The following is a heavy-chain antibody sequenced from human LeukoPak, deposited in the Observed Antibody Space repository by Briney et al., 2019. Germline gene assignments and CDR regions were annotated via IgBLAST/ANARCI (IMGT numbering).Heavy chain of an antibody. CDR2: INHSGST. Sequence: KPSETLSLTCAVYGGSFSGYYWSWIRQPPGKGLEWIGEINHSGSTNYNPSLKSRVTISVDTSKNQFSLKLSSVPAADTAVYYCARGRIRRGSRFDYWGQGTLVTVSS. D-gene: IGHD2-15*01. CDR1: GGSFSGYY. V-gene: IGHV4-34*01. J-gene: IGHJ4*02. CDR3: ARGRIRRGSRFDY.